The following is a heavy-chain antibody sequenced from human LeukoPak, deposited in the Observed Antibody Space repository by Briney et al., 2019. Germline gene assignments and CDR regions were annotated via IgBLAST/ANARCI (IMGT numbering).Heavy chain of an antibody. V-gene: IGHV4-31*03. Sequence: SETLSLTCTVSGGSISSGGYYWSWIRQHPGKGLEWIGYIYYSGSTYYNPSLKSRVTISVDTSKNQFSLKLSSVTAADTAMYYCARGNTISPNYFDYWGQGTLVTVSS. J-gene: IGHJ4*02. CDR3: ARGNTISPNYFDY. CDR2: IYYSGST. CDR1: GGSISSGGYY. D-gene: IGHD3-9*01.